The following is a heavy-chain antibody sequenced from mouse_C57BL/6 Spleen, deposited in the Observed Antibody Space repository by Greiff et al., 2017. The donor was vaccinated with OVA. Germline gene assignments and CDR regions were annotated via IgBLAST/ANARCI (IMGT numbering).Heavy chain of an antibody. CDR1: GYTFTTYP. J-gene: IGHJ4*01. CDR3: ARSGYYDAMDY. Sequence: VKLMESGAELVKPGASVKMSCKASGYTFTTYPIEWMKQNHGKSLECIGNFHPYNDDTKYNEKFKGKATLTVEKSSSTVYLELSRLTSDDSAVYYCARSGYYDAMDYWGQGTSVTVSS. CDR2: FHPYNDDT. V-gene: IGHV1-47*01. D-gene: IGHD2-2*01.